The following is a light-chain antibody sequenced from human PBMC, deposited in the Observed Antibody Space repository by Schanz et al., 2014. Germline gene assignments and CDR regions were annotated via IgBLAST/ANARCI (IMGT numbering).Light chain of an antibody. CDR1: NIGSKS. J-gene: IGLJ1*01. Sequence: SYELTQPPSVSVAPGKTARITCGGNNIGSKSVHWYQQKPGQAPVLVVYDDSDRPSGIPERFSGSNSGNTATLTVSGLQAEDEADYYCSSYAGSNNFWDWVFGTGTKLTVL. CDR2: DDS. V-gene: IGLV3-21*03. CDR3: SSYAGSNNFWDWV.